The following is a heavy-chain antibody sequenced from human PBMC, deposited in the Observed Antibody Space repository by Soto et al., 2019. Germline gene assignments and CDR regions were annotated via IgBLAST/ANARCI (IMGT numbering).Heavy chain of an antibody. CDR3: GRCRTDSYAMDV. D-gene: IGHD2-8*02. CDR2: ISPYNGST. CDR1: GYSFTSYG. Sequence: GASVKVSCKASGYSFTSYGIAWVRQVPGQGPEWMGWISPYNGSTNYAQNVKGRVVMTTDISTNTVYLELRSLRSDDTAIYYCGRCRTDSYAMDVWGQRTTVTVCS. J-gene: IGHJ6*02. V-gene: IGHV1-18*01.